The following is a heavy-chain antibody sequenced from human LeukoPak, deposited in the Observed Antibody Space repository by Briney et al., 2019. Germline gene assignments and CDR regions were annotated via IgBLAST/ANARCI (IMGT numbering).Heavy chain of an antibody. V-gene: IGHV3-21*01. Sequence: KPGGSLRLSCAASGFTFSSYSMNWVRQAPGKGLEWVSSISSSSSYIYYADSVKGRFTISRDNAKNSLYLQMNSLRAEDTAVYYCARDGGYSGYQNAFDIWGQGTMVTVSS. J-gene: IGHJ3*02. CDR3: ARDGGYSGYQNAFDI. CDR1: GFTFSSYS. D-gene: IGHD5-12*01. CDR2: ISSSSSYI.